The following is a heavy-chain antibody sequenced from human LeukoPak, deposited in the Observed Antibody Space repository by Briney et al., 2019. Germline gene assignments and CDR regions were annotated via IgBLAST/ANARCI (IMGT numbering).Heavy chain of an antibody. CDR2: ISSSSSTI. V-gene: IGHV3-48*04. D-gene: IGHD3-22*01. Sequence: GGSLRLSSAASGFTFSSYSMNWVRQAPGKGLEWVSYISSSSSTIYYADSVKGRFTISRDNAKNSLYLQMNSLRAEDTAVYYCARDLHNYYDSSGYYFDYWGQGTLVTVSS. CDR1: GFTFSSYS. J-gene: IGHJ4*02. CDR3: ARDLHNYYDSSGYYFDY.